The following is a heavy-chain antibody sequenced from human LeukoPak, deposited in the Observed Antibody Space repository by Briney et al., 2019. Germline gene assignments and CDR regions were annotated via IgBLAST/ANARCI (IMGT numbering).Heavy chain of an antibody. J-gene: IGHJ4*02. Sequence: GASVKVSCKASGYTFTSYYMHWVRQAPGQGLEWMGIINPGGGSTSYAQKFQGRVTVTRDTSTSTVYMELSSLRSEDTAVYYCARGGLLTGYYTLGGQYYFDCWGQGTLVTVSS. CDR2: INPGGGST. V-gene: IGHV1-46*01. D-gene: IGHD3-9*01. CDR3: ARGGLLTGYYTLGGQYYFDC. CDR1: GYTFTSYY.